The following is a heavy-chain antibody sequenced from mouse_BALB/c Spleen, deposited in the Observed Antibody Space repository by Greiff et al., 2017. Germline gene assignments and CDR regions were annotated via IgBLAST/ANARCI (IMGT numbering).Heavy chain of an antibody. CDR1: GFTFRSYA. CDR2: ISSGGSYT. CDR3: AREGDMDY. Sequence: EVQRVESGGGLVKPGGSLKLSCAASGFTFRSYAMSWVRQSPERRLEWVAEISSGGSYTYYPDTVTGRFTISRDNAKNTLYLEMSSLRSEDTATYYCAREGDMDYWGQGTSVTVSS. V-gene: IGHV5-9-4*01. J-gene: IGHJ4*01.